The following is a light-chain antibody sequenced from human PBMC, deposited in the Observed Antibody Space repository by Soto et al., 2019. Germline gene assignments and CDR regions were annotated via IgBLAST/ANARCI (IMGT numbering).Light chain of an antibody. V-gene: IGKV3-15*01. CDR3: QQYNNWLKWT. CDR1: QSVSSN. Sequence: EIVMTQSRATLSVSPGERATLSCRASQSVSSNLAWYQQKPGQAPRLLIYGASTRATGIPARFSGSGSGTDFTLTISSLQSEDFAVYYCQQYNNWLKWTFGQGTKVEIK. J-gene: IGKJ1*01. CDR2: GAS.